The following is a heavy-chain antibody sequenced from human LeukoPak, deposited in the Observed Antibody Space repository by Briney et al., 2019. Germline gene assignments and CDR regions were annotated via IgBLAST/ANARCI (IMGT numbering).Heavy chain of an antibody. Sequence: QSGGSLRLSCAASGFTFSSYAMSWVRQAPGKGLEWVSAISGSGGSTYYADSVKGRFTISRDNSKNTLYLQMNSLRAEDTAVYYCAASWYSSSYYGYWGQGTLVTVSS. CDR3: AASWYSSSYYGY. CDR1: GFTFSSYA. V-gene: IGHV3-23*01. J-gene: IGHJ4*02. CDR2: ISGSGGST. D-gene: IGHD6-6*01.